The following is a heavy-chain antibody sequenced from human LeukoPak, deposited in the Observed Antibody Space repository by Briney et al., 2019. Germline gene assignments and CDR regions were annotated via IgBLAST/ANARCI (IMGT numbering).Heavy chain of an antibody. J-gene: IGHJ5*02. Sequence: PGGSLRLSCAASGFTFSSYAMSWVRQAPGKGLEWVSAISGSGGSTYYADSVKGRFTISRDNSKNTLYLQMNSLRAEDTAVYYCAKDGRYYDSSGFWFDPWGQGTLVTVSS. D-gene: IGHD3-22*01. CDR3: AKDGRYYDSSGFWFDP. CDR2: ISGSGGST. V-gene: IGHV3-23*01. CDR1: GFTFSSYA.